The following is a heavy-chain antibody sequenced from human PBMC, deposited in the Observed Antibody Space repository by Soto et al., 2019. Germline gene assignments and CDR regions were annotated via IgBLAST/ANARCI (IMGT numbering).Heavy chain of an antibody. J-gene: IGHJ4*02. CDR2: FDPEDGET. CDR1: GYTLTELS. Sequence: ASVKVSCKVSGYTLTELSMHWVRQAPGKGLEWMGGFDPEDGETNYTQKFQGRVTMTEDTSTDTAYMELSSLRSEDTAGYYCATGGNWNYAAPFVYWGQGTLVTVSS. CDR3: ATGGNWNYAAPFVY. V-gene: IGHV1-24*01. D-gene: IGHD1-7*01.